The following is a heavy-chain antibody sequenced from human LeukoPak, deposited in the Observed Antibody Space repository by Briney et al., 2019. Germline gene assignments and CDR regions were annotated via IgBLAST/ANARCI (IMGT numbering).Heavy chain of an antibody. CDR3: ARTMYYYDSGAFDI. CDR1: GGSISSSSYY. J-gene: IGHJ3*02. V-gene: IGHV4-39*01. CDR2: IYYSGST. Sequence: PSETLSLTCTVSGGSISSSSYYWGWIRQPPGKGLEWIGSIYYSGSTYYNPSLKSRVTISVDTSKNQFSLKLSSVTAADTAVYYCARTMYYYDSGAFDIWGQGTMVIVSS. D-gene: IGHD3-22*01.